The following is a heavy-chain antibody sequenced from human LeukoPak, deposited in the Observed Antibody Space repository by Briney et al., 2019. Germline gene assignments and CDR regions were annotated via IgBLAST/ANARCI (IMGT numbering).Heavy chain of an antibody. V-gene: IGHV4-59*02. J-gene: IGHJ4*02. CDR3: ARVIGYSGYDAFDY. CDR2: IYYSGST. CDR1: GFTVSTTY. D-gene: IGHD5-12*01. Sequence: GSLRLSCAASGFTVSTTYMSWIRQPPGKGLEWIGYIYYSGSTNYNPSLKSRVTISVDTSKNQFSLKLSSVTAADTAVYYCARVIGYSGYDAFDYWGQGTLVTVSS.